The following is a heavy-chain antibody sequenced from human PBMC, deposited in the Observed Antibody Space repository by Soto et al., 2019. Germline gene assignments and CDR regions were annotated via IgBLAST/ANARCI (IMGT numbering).Heavy chain of an antibody. CDR2: INAGNGNT. CDR3: ARQGREAAAGTLSYNWFDP. V-gene: IGHV1-3*01. J-gene: IGHJ5*02. D-gene: IGHD6-13*01. Sequence: QVQLVQSGAEVKKPGASVKVSCKASGYTFTSYAMHWVRQAPGQRLEWMGWINAGNGNTKYSQKFQGRVTITRDTSASTAYMELSSLRSEDTAVYYCARQGREAAAGTLSYNWFDPWGQGTLVTVSS. CDR1: GYTFTSYA.